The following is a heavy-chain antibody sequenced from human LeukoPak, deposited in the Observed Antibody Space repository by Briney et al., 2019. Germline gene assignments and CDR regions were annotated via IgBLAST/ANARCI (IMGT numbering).Heavy chain of an antibody. CDR1: GGSISSYY. D-gene: IGHD3-3*01. Sequence: SETLSLTCTVSGGSISSYYWSWIRQPPGKGLEWIGYIYYSGSTNYNPSLKSRVTISVDTSKNQFSLKLSSVTAADTAVYYCASPSGFYDYMDVWGKGTTVTVSS. CDR3: ASPSGFYDYMDV. V-gene: IGHV4-59*12. J-gene: IGHJ6*03. CDR2: IYYSGST.